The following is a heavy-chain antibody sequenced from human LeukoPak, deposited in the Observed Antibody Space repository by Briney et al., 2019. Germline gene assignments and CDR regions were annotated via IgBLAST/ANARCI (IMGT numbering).Heavy chain of an antibody. CDR3: ARVNYGSGYYFDY. CDR1: GGSISSSSYY. Sequence: SETLSLTCTVSGGSISSSSYYWGWIRRPPGKGLEWIGSIYYSGSTYYNPSLKSRVTISVDTSKNQFPLKLSSVTAADTAVYYCARVNYGSGYYFDYWGQGTLVTVSS. D-gene: IGHD3-10*01. J-gene: IGHJ4*02. CDR2: IYYSGST. V-gene: IGHV4-39*01.